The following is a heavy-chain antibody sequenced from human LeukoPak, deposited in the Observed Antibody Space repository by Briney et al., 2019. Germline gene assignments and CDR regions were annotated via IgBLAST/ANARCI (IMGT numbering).Heavy chain of an antibody. J-gene: IGHJ4*02. Sequence: PGGSLRLSCAASGFTVSDNYMTWVRQAPRQGLEWVSIVYSGGSTYYADSVKGRFTISRDNSKNILYLQMNSLRAEDTAVYYCARLNFYDSSDSYYGFDYWGQGTLVTVSS. CDR2: VYSGGST. CDR3: ARLNFYDSSDSYYGFDY. D-gene: IGHD3-22*01. V-gene: IGHV3-53*01. CDR1: GFTVSDNY.